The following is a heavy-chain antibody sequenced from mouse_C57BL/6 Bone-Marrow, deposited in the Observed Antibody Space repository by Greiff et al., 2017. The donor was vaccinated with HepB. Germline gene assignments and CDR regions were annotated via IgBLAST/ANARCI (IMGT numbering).Heavy chain of an antibody. CDR1: GFTFSDYG. CDR2: ISNLAYSI. CDR3: ARLLRYDYGYYYAMDY. D-gene: IGHD2-4*01. J-gene: IGHJ4*01. Sequence: EVQRVESGGGLVQPGGSLKLSCAASGFTFSDYGMAWVRQAPRKGPEWVAFISNLAYSIYYADTVTGRFTISRENAKNTLYLEMSSLRSEDTAMYYCARLLRYDYGYYYAMDYWGQGTSVTVSS. V-gene: IGHV5-15*01.